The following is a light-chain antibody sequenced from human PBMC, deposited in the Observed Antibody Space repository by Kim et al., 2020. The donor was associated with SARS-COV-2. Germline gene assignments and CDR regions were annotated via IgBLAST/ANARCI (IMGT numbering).Light chain of an antibody. V-gene: IGLV2-8*01. CDR3: SSYAGSNNFAV. CDR2: YVN. CDR1: ASDVAAYNY. J-gene: IGLJ2*01. Sequence: SVTVACTGNASDVAAYNYATWYHQHPGKAPKLIINYVNKRPSAIPDRFSGSKSGNTASLTVSGLQAEDEADYYCSSYAGSNNFAVFGGGTQLTVL.